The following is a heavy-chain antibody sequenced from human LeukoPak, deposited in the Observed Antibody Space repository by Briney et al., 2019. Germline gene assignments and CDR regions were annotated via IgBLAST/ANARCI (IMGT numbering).Heavy chain of an antibody. CDR1: GGSISSYY. J-gene: IGHJ4*02. CDR3: ASRSSIWSGYQDTLYYFDS. V-gene: IGHV4-59*01. D-gene: IGHD3-3*01. Sequence: SVPLSLTCTVSGGSISSYYWSWIRQPPGKRLEWIGHIYYSGSTNYNLSLKSRVTISVDTSKNQFSLKLSSVTAADTAVYYCASRSSIWSGYQDTLYYFDSWGQGTLVTVSS. CDR2: IYYSGST.